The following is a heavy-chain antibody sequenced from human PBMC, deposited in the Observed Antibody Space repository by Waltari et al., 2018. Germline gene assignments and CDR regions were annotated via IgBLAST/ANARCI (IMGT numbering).Heavy chain of an antibody. Sequence: QVQLQESGPGLVKPSETLSLTCAVSGYSISSGYYWGWIRQPPGKGLEWIGSIYHSGGTYYNPSLKSRVTISVDTSKNQFSLKLSSVTAADTAVYYCARHAGGWPGHFDYWGQGTLVTVSS. D-gene: IGHD1-1*01. CDR1: GYSISSGYY. CDR3: ARHAGGWPGHFDY. J-gene: IGHJ4*02. CDR2: IYHSGGT. V-gene: IGHV4-38-2*01.